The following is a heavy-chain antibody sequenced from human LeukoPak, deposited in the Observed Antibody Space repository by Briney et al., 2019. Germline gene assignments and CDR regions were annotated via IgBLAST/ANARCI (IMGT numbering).Heavy chain of an antibody. D-gene: IGHD2-15*01. V-gene: IGHV3-7*01. CDR1: GFTLRSYW. CDR2: INRDGSGS. CDR3: AREFNSFKSDCRGGYCLFLN. J-gene: IGHJ4*02. Sequence: PGGSLRLSCAASGFTLRSYWMTWVRQAPGKGLEWVANINRDGSGSDYLDSVKGRFTISRDNAKNSLSLEMNSLRVEDTAMYYCAREFNSFKSDCRGGYCLFLNWGQGALVTVSS.